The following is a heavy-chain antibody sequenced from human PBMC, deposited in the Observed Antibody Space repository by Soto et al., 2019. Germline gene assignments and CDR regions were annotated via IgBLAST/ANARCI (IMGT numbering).Heavy chain of an antibody. Sequence: GGSLRLSCAGSGFTFGAYTVAWVRQAPGKGLEWVGSIRSSAYGAPTEYAASVKDRFIISRDDSTSVAYLQINSLRTEDTAVYYCTRIREWLIRIRFYYYGMDVWGQGTTVTVSS. D-gene: IGHD6-19*01. CDR1: GFTFGAYT. V-gene: IGHV3-49*04. J-gene: IGHJ6*02. CDR2: IRSSAYGAPT. CDR3: TRIREWLIRIRFYYYGMDV.